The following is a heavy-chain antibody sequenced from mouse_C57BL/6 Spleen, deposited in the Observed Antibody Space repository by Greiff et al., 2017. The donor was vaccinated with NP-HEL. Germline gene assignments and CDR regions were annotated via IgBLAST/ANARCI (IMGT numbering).Heavy chain of an antibody. V-gene: IGHV5-6*01. CDR3: ASYDSWFAY. CDR2: ISSGGSYT. CDR1: GFTFSSYG. Sequence: VQLKQSGGDLVKPGGSLKLSCAASGFTFSSYGMSWVRQTPDKRLEWVATISSGGSYTYYPDSVKGRFTISRDNAKNNLYLQMSSLKSEDTAMYYCASYDSWFAYWGQGTLVTVSA. D-gene: IGHD2-4*01. J-gene: IGHJ3*01.